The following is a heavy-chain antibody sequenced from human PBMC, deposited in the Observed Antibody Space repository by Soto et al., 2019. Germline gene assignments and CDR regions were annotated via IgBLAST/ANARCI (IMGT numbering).Heavy chain of an antibody. V-gene: IGHV3-48*03. J-gene: IGHJ3*02. CDR3: ARAPGRDDSSGYYDDAFDI. Sequence: EVQLLESGGGLVQPGGSLRLSCAASGFTFSSYAMSWVRQAPGKGLEWVSYISSSGSTIYYADSVKGRFTISRDNAKNSLYLQMNSLRAEDTAVYYCARAPGRDDSSGYYDDAFDIWGQGTMVTVSS. CDR2: ISSSGSTI. D-gene: IGHD3-22*01. CDR1: GFTFSSYA.